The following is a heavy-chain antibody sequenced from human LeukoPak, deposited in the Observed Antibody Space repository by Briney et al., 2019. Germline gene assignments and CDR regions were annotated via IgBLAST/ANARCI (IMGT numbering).Heavy chain of an antibody. CDR1: GYTFTSYY. CDR2: INPSGGST. CDR3: ARVAGGPYYDFWSGYGIDY. D-gene: IGHD3-3*01. J-gene: IGHJ4*02. Sequence: ASVKVSCKASGYTFTSYYMHWVRQAPGQGLEWMGIINPSGGSTSYAQKFQGRVTMTRDMSTSTVYMELSSLRSEDTAVYYCARVAGGPYYDFWSGYGIDYWGQGTLVTVSS. V-gene: IGHV1-46*01.